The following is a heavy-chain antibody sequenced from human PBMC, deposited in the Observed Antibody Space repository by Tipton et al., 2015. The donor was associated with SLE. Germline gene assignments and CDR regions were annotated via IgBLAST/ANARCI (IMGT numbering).Heavy chain of an antibody. J-gene: IGHJ6*03. D-gene: IGHD2-2*01. CDR2: ISSLGNFI. CDR1: GFTFSSYS. Sequence: SLRLSCAASGFTFSSYSMNWVRQAPGKGLEWVASISSLGNFIYYGDSLKGRFTVSRDNAKNSLYLQMNNLRAEDTAVYYCARSPDIVVVPAAKEYYYYMDVWGKGTTVTVSS. V-gene: IGHV3-21*03. CDR3: ARSPDIVVVPAAKEYYYYMDV.